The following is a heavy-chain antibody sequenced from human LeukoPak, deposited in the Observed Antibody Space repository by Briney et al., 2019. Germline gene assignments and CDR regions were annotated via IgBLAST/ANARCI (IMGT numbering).Heavy chain of an antibody. Sequence: SETPCLTCTVSGGSISSYYWSWIRQPPGKGLEWIGYIYYSGSTNYNPSLKSRVTISVDTSKNQFSLKLSSVTAADTAVYYCARHSRSGYPWIDYWGQGTLVTVSS. CDR3: ARHSRSGYPWIDY. J-gene: IGHJ4*02. CDR1: GGSISSYY. V-gene: IGHV4-59*08. CDR2: IYYSGST. D-gene: IGHD3-22*01.